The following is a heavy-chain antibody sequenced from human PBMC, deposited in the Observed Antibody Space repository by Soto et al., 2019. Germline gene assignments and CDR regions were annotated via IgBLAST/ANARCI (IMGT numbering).Heavy chain of an antibody. V-gene: IGHV3-21*01. CDR1: GFTFSSYS. CDR3: ARDIPGGKAAGTGKDY. D-gene: IGHD6-13*01. J-gene: IGHJ4*02. CDR2: ISSSSSYI. Sequence: EVQLVESGGGLVKPGGSLRLSCAASGFTFSSYSMNWVRQAPGKGLEWVSSISSSSSYIYYADSVKGRFTISRDNAKNSLYLQMNGLRAEDTAVYYCARDIPGGKAAGTGKDYWGQGTLVTVSS.